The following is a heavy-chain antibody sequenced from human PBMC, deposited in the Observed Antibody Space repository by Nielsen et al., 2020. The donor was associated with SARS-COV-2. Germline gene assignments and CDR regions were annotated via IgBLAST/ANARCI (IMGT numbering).Heavy chain of an antibody. V-gene: IGHV1-18*01. CDR3: ARSRGCSATSCFFDY. CDR1: GYTFTTYH. J-gene: IGHJ4*02. D-gene: IGHD2-2*01. CDR2: SNTHTTNT. Sequence: ASVKVSCKASGYTFTTYHISWVRQAPGQGLEWMGWSNTHTTNTNYAQKFRGRVTITRDTSASTAYMELSGLSSEDTAVYYCARSRGCSATSCFFDYWGQGALVTVSS.